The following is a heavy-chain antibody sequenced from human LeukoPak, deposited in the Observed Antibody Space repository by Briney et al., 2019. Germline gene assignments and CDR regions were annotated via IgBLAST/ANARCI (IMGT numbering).Heavy chain of an antibody. CDR3: ARQVGSSNWYPRYYDY. Sequence: PSETLSLTCTVSGGSISNNSYYWGWIRQPPGKGLEWIGSIYYSGSTYYSPSLKSRVTISVDTSKNQFSLKLSSVTAADTAVYYCARQVGSSNWYPRYYDYWGQGALVTVSS. CDR1: GGSISNNSYY. D-gene: IGHD6-13*01. V-gene: IGHV4-39*01. CDR2: IYYSGST. J-gene: IGHJ4*02.